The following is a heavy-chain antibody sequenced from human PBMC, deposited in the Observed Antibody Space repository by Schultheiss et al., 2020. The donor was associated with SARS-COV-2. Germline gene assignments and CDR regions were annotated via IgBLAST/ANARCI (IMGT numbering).Heavy chain of an antibody. CDR1: GGSISSYY. V-gene: IGHV4-4*07. D-gene: IGHD2-8*01. Sequence: SETLSLTCTVSGGSISSYYWSWIRQPAGKGLEWIGRIYTSGSTNYNPSLKSRVTMSVDTSKNQFSLKLSSVTAADTAVCYCARVYCPNGVCRHEGQYYFGMDVWGQGTTVTVSS. CDR2: IYTSGST. J-gene: IGHJ6*02. CDR3: ARVYCPNGVCRHEGQYYFGMDV.